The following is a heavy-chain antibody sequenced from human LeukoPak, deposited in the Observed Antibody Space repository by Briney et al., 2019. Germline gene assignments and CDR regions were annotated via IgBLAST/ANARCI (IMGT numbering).Heavy chain of an antibody. CDR2: INAGNGNT. Sequence: ASVTVSCKASGCTFTSYAIHWVRQAPGQRLEWMGWINAGNGNTKYSQKFQGRVTITRDTSASTAYMELSSLRSEDTGVYYCAREGAQWLPLDYWGQGTLVTVSS. CDR3: AREGAQWLPLDY. J-gene: IGHJ4*02. V-gene: IGHV1-3*01. CDR1: GCTFTSYA. D-gene: IGHD6-19*01.